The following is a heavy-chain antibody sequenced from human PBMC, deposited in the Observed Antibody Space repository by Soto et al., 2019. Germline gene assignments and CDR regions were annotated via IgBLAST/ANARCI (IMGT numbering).Heavy chain of an antibody. J-gene: IGHJ4*02. V-gene: IGHV3-30-3*01. Sequence: QVQLVESGGGVVQPGRSLRLSCAASGFTFSSYAMHWVRQAPGKGLEWVAVISYDGSNKYYADSVKGRFTISRDNSKKTLYLQMNSLRAEDTAVYYCARAKYDVWSGYYATQGDYYFDYWGQGTLVTVSS. CDR3: ARAKYDVWSGYYATQGDYYFDY. CDR2: ISYDGSNK. CDR1: GFTFSSYA. D-gene: IGHD3-3*01.